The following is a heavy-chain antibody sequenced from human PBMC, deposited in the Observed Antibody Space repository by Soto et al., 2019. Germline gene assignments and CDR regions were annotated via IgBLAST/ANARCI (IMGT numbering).Heavy chain of an antibody. V-gene: IGHV6-1*01. CDR3: GREKRLGIYAFDI. CDR2: TYYRSKWNN. J-gene: IGHJ3*02. D-gene: IGHD3-16*01. CDR1: GDSVSSNSAA. Sequence: SQTLSLTCVISGDSVSSNSAAWNWIRQSPSRGLEWLGRTYYRSKWNNDSAVSVNSRITINPNTSKNQFSLQVNSVTPEETAVYYSGREKRLGIYAFDIWGQGTMVTVSS.